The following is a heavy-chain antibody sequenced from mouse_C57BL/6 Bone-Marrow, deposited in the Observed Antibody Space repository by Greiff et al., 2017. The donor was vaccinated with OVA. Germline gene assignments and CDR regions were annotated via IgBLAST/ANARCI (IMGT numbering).Heavy chain of an antibody. Sequence: QVQLQQSGAEVVRPGASVKLSCKASGYTFTDHYINWVKQRSGQGLEWIARIYPGSGNTYYNEKFKGKATLTAEKSSNTAYMQLSSLTSEDSAVYFCARDDGYFFEYWGQGTTLTVSS. J-gene: IGHJ2*01. CDR1: GYTFTDHY. CDR3: ARDDGYFFEY. CDR2: IYPGSGNT. D-gene: IGHD2-3*01. V-gene: IGHV1-76*01.